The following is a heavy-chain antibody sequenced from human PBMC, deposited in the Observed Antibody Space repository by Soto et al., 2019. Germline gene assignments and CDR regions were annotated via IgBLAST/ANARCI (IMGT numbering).Heavy chain of an antibody. CDR3: ARQRPEAHYFDY. V-gene: IGHV4-31*03. D-gene: IGHD6-25*01. J-gene: IGHJ4*02. Sequence: QVQLQESGPGLVKPSQPLSLTCTVSGGSISSGSYYWTWIRQQQGKGLEWIGYIYYSVSTYYNPSLKSRVTISVDTSKNQLSREVSSVTAADTAVYYCARQRPEAHYFDYWGQGTLVTVSS. CDR2: IYYSVST. CDR1: GGSISSGSYY.